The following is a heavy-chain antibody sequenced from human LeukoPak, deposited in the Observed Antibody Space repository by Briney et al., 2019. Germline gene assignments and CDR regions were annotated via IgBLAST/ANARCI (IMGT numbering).Heavy chain of an antibody. Sequence: SETLSLTCTVSDGSISSSGYYWRWIRQPPGKGLEWIASIYYSGSTYYNPSLKSRVTISVDTSKNQLSLKLSSLSAADTAVYYCARHEYSGSYYGLSWFDPWGQGTLVTVSS. D-gene: IGHD1-26*01. J-gene: IGHJ5*02. CDR3: ARHEYSGSYYGLSWFDP. V-gene: IGHV4-39*01. CDR1: DGSISSSGYY. CDR2: IYYSGST.